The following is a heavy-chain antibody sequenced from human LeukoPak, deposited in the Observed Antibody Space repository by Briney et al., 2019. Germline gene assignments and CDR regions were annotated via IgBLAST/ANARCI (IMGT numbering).Heavy chain of an antibody. V-gene: IGHV1-8*01. CDR1: GYTFTSYD. CDR2: MSPNSGNT. D-gene: IGHD3-22*01. Sequence: EASVKVSCKASGYTFTSYDINWMRQATGQGLEWMGWMSPNSGNTGYAQKFQGRVTMTRDTSTSTVYMELSSLRSEDTAVYYCARDKRNTMIVVVSHYYYYYGMDVWGQGTTVTVSS. J-gene: IGHJ6*02. CDR3: ARDKRNTMIVVVSHYYYYYGMDV.